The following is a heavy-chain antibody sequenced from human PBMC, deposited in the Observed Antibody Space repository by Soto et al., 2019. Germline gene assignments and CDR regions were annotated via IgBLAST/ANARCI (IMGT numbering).Heavy chain of an antibody. D-gene: IGHD3-22*01. V-gene: IGHV3-23*01. CDR2: ISGSGTKT. CDR3: AKDHPVIEVVKVFEY. J-gene: IGHJ4*02. Sequence: LRLSCAASGFSFSSYAMSWVRQAPGKGLDWVSAISGSGTKTHYADSVKGRFTISRDNSKNTLYLQMNSLRAEDTAVYYCAKDHPVIEVVKVFEYWGRGALVTVSS. CDR1: GFSFSSYA.